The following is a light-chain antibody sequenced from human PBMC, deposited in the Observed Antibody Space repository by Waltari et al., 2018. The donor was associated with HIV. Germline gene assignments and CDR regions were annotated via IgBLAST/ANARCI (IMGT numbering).Light chain of an antibody. Sequence: SYALTQPRSLSVAPGQTARLTCRGETIGSHSVHWYQQKPGQAPMYFYAGRPSGDPERVPGSNSDNTATLTIPRAEAGDEADYFCQVWDVSTDRAVFGGGTTLTVL. CDR2: FYA. V-gene: IGLV3-21*04. CDR1: TIGSHS. J-gene: IGLJ2*01. CDR3: QVWDVSTDRAV.